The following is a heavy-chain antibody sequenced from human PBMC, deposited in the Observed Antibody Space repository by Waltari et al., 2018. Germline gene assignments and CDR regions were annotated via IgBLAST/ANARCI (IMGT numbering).Heavy chain of an antibody. J-gene: IGHJ4*02. D-gene: IGHD6-19*01. CDR3: ARDPVAGSFDY. V-gene: IGHV4-61*02. CDR1: GGSISSGSYY. Sequence: QVQLQESGPGLVKPSQTLSLTCPVSGGSISSGSYYWSWIRQPAGKGLEWIGRSYTSGSTNYNPARKSRVTISVDTSKNQFSLKLSSVTAADTAVYYGARDPVAGSFDYWGQGTLVTVSS. CDR2: SYTSGST.